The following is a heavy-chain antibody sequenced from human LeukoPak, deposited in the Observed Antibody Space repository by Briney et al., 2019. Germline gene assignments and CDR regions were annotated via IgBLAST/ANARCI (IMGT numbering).Heavy chain of an antibody. V-gene: IGHV3-21*01. D-gene: IGHD3-22*01. CDR3: ARDYRKDYDSSGTSY. J-gene: IGHJ4*02. CDR2: ISSSSSYI. CDR1: GFTFDNNW. Sequence: PGGSLRLSCAASGFTFDNNWMTWVRQAPGKGLEWVSSISSSSSYIYYADSVKGRFTISRDNVKNSLYLQMNSLRAEDTAVYYCARDYRKDYDSSGTSYWGQGTLVTVSS.